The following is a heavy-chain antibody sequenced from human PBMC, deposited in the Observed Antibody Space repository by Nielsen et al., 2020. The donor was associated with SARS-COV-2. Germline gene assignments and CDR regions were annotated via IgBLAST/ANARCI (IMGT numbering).Heavy chain of an antibody. CDR2: ISSNSSYI. J-gene: IGHJ6*03. Sequence: GGSLRLSCAASGFTFSSYSMNWVRQAPGKGLEWVSSISSNSSYIYYADSVKGRFTISRDNSKNTLYLQMNSLRAEDTAVYYCARGDSSSWIYYYYYMDVWGKGTTVTVSS. CDR1: GFTFSSYS. D-gene: IGHD6-13*01. V-gene: IGHV3-21*01. CDR3: ARGDSSSWIYYYYYMDV.